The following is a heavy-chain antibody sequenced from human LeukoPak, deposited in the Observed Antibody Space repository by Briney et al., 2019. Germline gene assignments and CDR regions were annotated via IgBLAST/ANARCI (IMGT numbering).Heavy chain of an antibody. Sequence: PSETLSLTCTVSGVSISNSYWSWIRQPAGKGLEWIGRIYTSGSTNYNPSLKSRVTMSVDASKNQFSLKLNSVTAADTAVYYCAREATYFYGSKADFDIWGQGTMVTVSS. CDR1: GVSISNSY. J-gene: IGHJ3*02. CDR2: IYTSGST. D-gene: IGHD3-10*01. CDR3: AREATYFYGSKADFDI. V-gene: IGHV4-4*07.